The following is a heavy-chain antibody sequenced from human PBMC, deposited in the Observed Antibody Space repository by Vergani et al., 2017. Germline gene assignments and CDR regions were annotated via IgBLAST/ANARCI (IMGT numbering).Heavy chain of an antibody. V-gene: IGHV3-21*01. Sequence: EVQLVESGGGLVKPGGSLRLSCAASGFTFSSYSMNWVRQAPGKGLEWVSSISSSSSYIYYADSVKGRFTISRDNAKNSLYLQMNSLRAEDTAVYYCASAHLDTPWVWFGELWFDYWGQGTLVTVSS. CDR1: GFTFSSYS. J-gene: IGHJ4*02. CDR2: ISSSSSYI. CDR3: ASAHLDTPWVWFGELWFDY. D-gene: IGHD3-10*01.